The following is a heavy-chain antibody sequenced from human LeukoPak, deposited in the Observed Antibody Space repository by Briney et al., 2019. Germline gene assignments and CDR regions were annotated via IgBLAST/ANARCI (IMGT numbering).Heavy chain of an antibody. Sequence: GGSLRLSCAASKFTFSSYTMHWVRQAPGKGLDWVAVISYDGRNKYYGDSVEGRFTISRDNSKNTLYLQMNSLRPEDTAIYYCARESRDTAMATDYWGQGTLVTVSS. CDR3: ARESRDTAMATDY. CDR1: KFTFSSYT. CDR2: ISYDGRNK. J-gene: IGHJ4*02. V-gene: IGHV3-30*04. D-gene: IGHD5-18*01.